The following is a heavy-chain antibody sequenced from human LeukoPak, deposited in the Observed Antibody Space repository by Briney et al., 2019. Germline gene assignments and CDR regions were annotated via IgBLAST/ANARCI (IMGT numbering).Heavy chain of an antibody. J-gene: IGHJ4*02. CDR2: ISASGGEI. Sequence: GGSLRLSCAASGFTFSSYAMSWVRQAPGRGPEWVSSISASGGEIRYADSVRGRFTISRDNFKNTLYLQMDSLRVEDAATYYCSKDLIPGSIGYFDCWGQGTPVTVSS. CDR3: SKDLIPGSIGYFDC. V-gene: IGHV3-23*01. D-gene: IGHD3-10*01. CDR1: GFTFSSYA.